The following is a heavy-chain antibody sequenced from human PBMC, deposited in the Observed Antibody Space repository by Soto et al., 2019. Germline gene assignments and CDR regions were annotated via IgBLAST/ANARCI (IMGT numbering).Heavy chain of an antibody. V-gene: IGHV3-30*18. CDR1: GFTFSSYG. CDR3: AKEWLRMGDIDY. Sequence: QVQLVESGGGVVQPGRSLRLSCAASGFTFSSYGMHWVRQAPGKGLEWVAVISYDGSNKYYADSVKGRFTISRDNSKNTLYLQMNSLRAEDTAVYYCAKEWLRMGDIDYWGQGTLVTVSS. CDR2: ISYDGSNK. D-gene: IGHD5-12*01. J-gene: IGHJ4*02.